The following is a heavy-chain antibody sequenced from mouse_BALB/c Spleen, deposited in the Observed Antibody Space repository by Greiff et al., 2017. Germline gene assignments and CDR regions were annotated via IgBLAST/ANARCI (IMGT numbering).Heavy chain of an antibody. V-gene: IGHV14-3*02. CDR3: AREGGRDNYAMDY. CDR2: IDPANGNT. J-gene: IGHJ4*01. CDR1: GFNIKDTY. Sequence: VQLKESGAELVKPGASVKLSCTASGFNIKDTYMHWVKQRPEQGLEWIGRIDPANGNTKYDPKFQGKATITADTSSNTAYLQLSSLTSEDTAVYYCAREGGRDNYAMDYWGQGTSVTVSS. D-gene: IGHD3-3*01.